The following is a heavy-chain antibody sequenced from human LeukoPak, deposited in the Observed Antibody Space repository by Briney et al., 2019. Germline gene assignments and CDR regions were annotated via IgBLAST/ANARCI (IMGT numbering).Heavy chain of an antibody. CDR2: ISGSGGST. Sequence: RGSLRLSCAASGFTFSSYAMSWVRQAPGKGLEWVSAISGSGGSTYYADSVKGRFTISRDNSKNTLYLQMNSLRAEDTAVYYCAKDRSPDEAAAAYFDYWGQGTLVTVSS. CDR1: GFTFSSYA. V-gene: IGHV3-23*01. CDR3: AKDRSPDEAAAAYFDY. J-gene: IGHJ4*02. D-gene: IGHD6-13*01.